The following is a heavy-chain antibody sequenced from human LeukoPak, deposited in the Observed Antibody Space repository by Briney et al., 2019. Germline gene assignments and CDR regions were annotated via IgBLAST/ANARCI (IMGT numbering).Heavy chain of an antibody. CDR2: IYYSGST. V-gene: IGHV4-59*02. CDR1: GGSVRDYD. Sequence: SETLSLTCTVSGGSVRDYDWSWIRRSPGKGLEWIGSIYYSGSTYYNPSLKSRVTISVDTSKNQFSLKLSSVTAADTAVYYCARDIYYYDSSGYFRSPNWFDPWGQGTLVTVSS. D-gene: IGHD3-22*01. CDR3: ARDIYYYDSSGYFRSPNWFDP. J-gene: IGHJ5*02.